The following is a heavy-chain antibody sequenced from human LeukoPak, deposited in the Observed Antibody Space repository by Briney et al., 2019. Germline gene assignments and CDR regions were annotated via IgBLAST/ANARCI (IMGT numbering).Heavy chain of an antibody. CDR1: GGSFSGYY. J-gene: IGHJ4*02. CDR3: ARQYSGSLYYFDY. V-gene: IGHV4-34*01. Sequence: SETLSLTCAVYGGSFSGYYWSWIRQPPGKGLEWIGEINHSGSTNYIPSLKSRVTISVDTSKNQFSLKLSSVTAADTAVYYCARQYSGSLYYFDYWGQGTLVTVSS. D-gene: IGHD1-26*01. CDR2: INHSGST.